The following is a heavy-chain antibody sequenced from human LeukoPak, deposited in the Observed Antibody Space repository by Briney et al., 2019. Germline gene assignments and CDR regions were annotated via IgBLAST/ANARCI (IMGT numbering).Heavy chain of an antibody. CDR2: ISGYQGST. Sequence: ASVKVSCKASGYSFTNYGITWVRQAPGQGLEWMGWISGYQGSTKYAQTFQGRVTMTIDTSTSTAYMDLRSLRSDDTAIYFCARSDLPTITPGPFNYWGQGTLVAVSS. CDR3: ARSDLPTITPGPFNY. D-gene: IGHD5-24*01. V-gene: IGHV1-18*01. J-gene: IGHJ4*02. CDR1: GYSFTNYG.